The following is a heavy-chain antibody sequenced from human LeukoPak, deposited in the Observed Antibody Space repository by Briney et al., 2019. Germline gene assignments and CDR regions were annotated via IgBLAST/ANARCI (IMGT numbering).Heavy chain of an antibody. CDR1: GLTFSSYE. J-gene: IGHJ4*02. D-gene: IGHD3-10*01. CDR3: ARESSGSGSYGDF. CDR2: ISSSGTTI. Sequence: GGSLRLSCAASGLTFSSYEMNWVRQAPGKGLEWVPYISSSGTTIKYADSVKGRFTISRDNGKNSLYLRMNSLRAEDTAAYYCARESSGSGSYGDFWGQGTLVTVSS. V-gene: IGHV3-48*03.